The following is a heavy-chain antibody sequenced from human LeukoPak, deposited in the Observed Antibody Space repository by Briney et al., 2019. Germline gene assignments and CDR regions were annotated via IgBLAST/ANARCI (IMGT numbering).Heavy chain of an antibody. J-gene: IGHJ4*02. CDR2: IRHDGSNK. D-gene: IGHD3-3*01. Sequence: PGGSLRLSCAASGFSFSNYGMHWVRQAPGKGLEWVALIRHDGSNKYYAGSVKGRFTISRDNSQNTLYLQMNSLRAEDTAVYYCAKDGITIFGVVIPQGLMDWGQGTLVTVSS. CDR1: GFSFSNYG. V-gene: IGHV3-30*02. CDR3: AKDGITIFGVVIPQGLMD.